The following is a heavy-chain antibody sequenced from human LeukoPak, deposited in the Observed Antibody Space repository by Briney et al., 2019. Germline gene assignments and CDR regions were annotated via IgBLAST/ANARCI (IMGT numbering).Heavy chain of an antibody. J-gene: IGHJ2*01. CDR3: ARDSVAAALDPYWYFDL. D-gene: IGHD6-13*01. Sequence: GRSLRLSCAASGFTFSSYGMHWVRQAPGKGLEWVSYISSSSSTIYYADSVKGRFTISSDNAKNSLYLQMNSLRAEDTAVYYCARDSVAAALDPYWYFDLWGRGTLVTVSS. CDR1: GFTFSSYG. CDR2: ISSSSSTI. V-gene: IGHV3-48*04.